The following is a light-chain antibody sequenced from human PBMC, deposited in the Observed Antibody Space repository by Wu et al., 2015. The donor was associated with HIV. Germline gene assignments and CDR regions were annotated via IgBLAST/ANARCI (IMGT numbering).Light chain of an antibody. CDR2: VHP. V-gene: IGKV3-20*01. Sequence: TLSCRASQSVSSRYLAWVSGQENPTGHGVPTGSSSLVHPTGPSGIPDRFSGSGSGTDFTLTISRLEPEDSAVYYCQQYGSSPVTFGGGTKVEIK. CDR1: QSVSSRY. CDR3: QQYGSSPVT. J-gene: IGKJ4*01.